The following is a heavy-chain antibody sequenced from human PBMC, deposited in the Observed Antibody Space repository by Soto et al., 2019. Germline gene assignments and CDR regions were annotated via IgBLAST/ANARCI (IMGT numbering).Heavy chain of an antibody. V-gene: IGHV3-53*01. J-gene: IGHJ3*01. CDR2: LYDVDGS. CDR3: ATWHEREHAYDV. D-gene: IGHD1-1*01. Sequence: DVQLVVSGGGLIQPGESLRLSCAAFGLTISGKKYVAWVRLAPGKGLEWVSALYDVDGSFYADSVKGRFTTSSDSSKTTVYLQMNDLRPDDTAVYYCATWHEREHAYDVWGQGTTVTVSS. CDR1: GLTISGKKY.